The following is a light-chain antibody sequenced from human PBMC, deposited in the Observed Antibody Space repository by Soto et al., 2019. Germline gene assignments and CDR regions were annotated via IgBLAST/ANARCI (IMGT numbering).Light chain of an antibody. CDR3: QQSYSTSTLT. CDR1: QSISSY. Sequence: DIQMTQSPSSLSASVGDRVTITCRASQSISSYLNWYQQKPGKAPKLLIYAASSLQSGVPSRFXGSGSGTDFTLTISSLQPEDFATYYCQQSYSTSTLTFGGGTKVEIK. CDR2: AAS. V-gene: IGKV1-39*01. J-gene: IGKJ4*01.